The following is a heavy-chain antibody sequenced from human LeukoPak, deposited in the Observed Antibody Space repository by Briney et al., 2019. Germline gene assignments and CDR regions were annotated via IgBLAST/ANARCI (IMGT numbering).Heavy chain of an antibody. J-gene: IGHJ5*02. CDR2: ISYDGSNK. CDR1: GFTFSSYA. V-gene: IGHV3-30*01. CDR3: ARDKGAVVFNWFDP. Sequence: GGSLRLSCAASGFTFSSYAMHWIRQAPGKGREWVAVISYDGSNKYYADSVKGRFTISRDNSKNTLYLQMNSLRAEDTAVYYCARDKGAVVFNWFDPWGQGTLVTVSS. D-gene: IGHD6-19*01.